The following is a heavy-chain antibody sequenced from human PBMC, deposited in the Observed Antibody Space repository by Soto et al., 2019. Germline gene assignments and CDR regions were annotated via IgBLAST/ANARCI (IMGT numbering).Heavy chain of an antibody. D-gene: IGHD6-6*01. V-gene: IGHV7-4-1*01. CDR1: GYTFTCYA. CDR3: ARDRGQLVFETFDY. Sequence: ASLKVYCKASGYTFTCYAMNWVRQAPGQGLEWMGWINTNTGNPTHAQGFTGRFVFSLDTSVSTAYLQICSLKAEDTAVYYCARDRGQLVFETFDYWGQGTLVTVS. J-gene: IGHJ4*02. CDR2: INTNTGNP.